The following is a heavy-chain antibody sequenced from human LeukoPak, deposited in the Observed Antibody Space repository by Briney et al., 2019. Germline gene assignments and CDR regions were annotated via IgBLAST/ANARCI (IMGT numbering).Heavy chain of an antibody. V-gene: IGHV3-30*04. CDR1: GFTFSSYA. Sequence: GGSLRLSCAASGFTFSSYAMHWVRQAPGKGLEWVAVISYDGSNKYYADSVKGRFTISRDNSKNTLYLQMNSLRAEDTAVYYCAKDRYSYTYQFDYWGQGTLVTVSS. CDR3: AKDRYSYTYQFDY. CDR2: ISYDGSNK. D-gene: IGHD5-18*01. J-gene: IGHJ4*02.